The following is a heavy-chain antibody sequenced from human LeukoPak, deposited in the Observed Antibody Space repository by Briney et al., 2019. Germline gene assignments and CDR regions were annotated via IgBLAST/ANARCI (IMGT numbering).Heavy chain of an antibody. D-gene: IGHD5-12*01. V-gene: IGHV3-30*18. Sequence: GGSLRLSCAASGFTFSSYGMHWVRQAPGKGLEWVAVISYDGRNKYYADSVKGRFTISRDNSKNTLYLQMNGLRAEDTAVYYCAKAYGYSGYGLFDYWGQGTLVTVSS. CDR1: GFTFSSYG. J-gene: IGHJ4*02. CDR2: ISYDGRNK. CDR3: AKAYGYSGYGLFDY.